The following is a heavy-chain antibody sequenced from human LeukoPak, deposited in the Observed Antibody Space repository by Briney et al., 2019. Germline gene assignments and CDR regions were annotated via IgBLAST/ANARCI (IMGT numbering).Heavy chain of an antibody. V-gene: IGHV4-39*07. D-gene: IGHD6-6*01. J-gene: IGHJ4*02. CDR3: TTIEYSSSIVY. CDR2: IYYSGRT. CDR1: GGSISSSSYY. Sequence: ASETLSLTCTVSGGSISSSSYYWGWIRQPPGKGLEWIGSIYYSGRTYYNPSLKSRVTISVDTSKNQFSLRLSSVTAADTAVYYCTTIEYSSSIVYWGQGTLVTVSS.